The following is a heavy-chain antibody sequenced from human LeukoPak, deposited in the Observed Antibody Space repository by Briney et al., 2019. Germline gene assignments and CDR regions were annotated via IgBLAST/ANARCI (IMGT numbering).Heavy chain of an antibody. CDR2: ISSCSCYI. CDR3: ARAGGTYDSSGYYSGDAFDI. V-gene: IGHV3-21*01. CDR1: GFTFSSYS. J-gene: IGHJ3*02. D-gene: IGHD3-22*01. Sequence: GGSLRLSCAASGFTFSSYSMNWVRQAPGKGLEWVSYISSCSCYIYYADSVKGRFTISRDNAKNSLYLQMNSLRTEDTAVYYCARAGGTYDSSGYYSGDAFDIWGQGTMVTVSS.